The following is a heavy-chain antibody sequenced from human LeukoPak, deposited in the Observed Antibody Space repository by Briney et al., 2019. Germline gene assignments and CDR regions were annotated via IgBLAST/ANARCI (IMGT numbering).Heavy chain of an antibody. D-gene: IGHD2-8*01. CDR3: ARDPPCTNGVCYLACDI. Sequence: GASVKVSCKASGYTFTGYYMHWVRQAPGQGLEWMGWINPNSGGTNYAQKFQGRVTMTRDTSISTAYMELSRLRSDDTAVYYCARDPPCTNGVCYLACDIWGQGTMVTVSS. CDR1: GYTFTGYY. V-gene: IGHV1-2*02. CDR2: INPNSGGT. J-gene: IGHJ3*02.